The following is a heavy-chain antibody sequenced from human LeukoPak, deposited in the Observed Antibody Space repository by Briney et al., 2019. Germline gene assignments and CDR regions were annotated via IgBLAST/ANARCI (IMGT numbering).Heavy chain of an antibody. D-gene: IGHD2-15*01. Sequence: ASVKVSCKASGYTFTGYYMHWVRQAPGQGLEWMGWINPNSGGTNYAQKFQGWVTMTRDTSISTAYMELSRLRSDDTAVSYCARGSTMEVDCSGGSCYSNWFDPWGQGTLVTVSS. CDR2: INPNSGGT. V-gene: IGHV1-2*04. CDR1: GYTFTGYY. CDR3: ARGSTMEVDCSGGSCYSNWFDP. J-gene: IGHJ5*02.